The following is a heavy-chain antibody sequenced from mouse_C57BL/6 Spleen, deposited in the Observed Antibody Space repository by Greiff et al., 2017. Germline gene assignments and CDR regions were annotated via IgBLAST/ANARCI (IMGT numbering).Heavy chain of an antibody. V-gene: IGHV1-78*01. CDR2: IYPRDGST. Sequence: QVQLQQSDAELVKPGASVKISCKVSGYTFTDHTIHWMKQRPEQGLEWIGYIYPRDGSTKYNEKFKGKATLTADKSSSTAYMQLNSLTSEDSAVYCCARCGANYYGSSLSYWYFDVWGTGTTVTVSS. CDR1: GYTFTDHT. CDR3: ARCGANYYGSSLSYWYFDV. D-gene: IGHD1-1*01. J-gene: IGHJ1*03.